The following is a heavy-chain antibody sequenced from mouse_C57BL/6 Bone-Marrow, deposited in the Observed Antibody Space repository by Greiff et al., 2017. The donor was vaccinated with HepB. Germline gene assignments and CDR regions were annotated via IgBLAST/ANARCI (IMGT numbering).Heavy chain of an antibody. Sequence: EVKLMESGPELVKPGASVKIPCKASGYTFTDYNMDWVKQSHGKSLEWIGDINPNNGGTIYNQKFKGKATFTVDKSSSTAYMELRSLTSEDTALYYCARFNYYGSSYYAMDYWGQGTSVTVSS. CDR3: ARFNYYGSSYYAMDY. CDR1: GYTFTDYN. V-gene: IGHV1-18*01. CDR2: INPNNGGT. J-gene: IGHJ4*01. D-gene: IGHD1-1*01.